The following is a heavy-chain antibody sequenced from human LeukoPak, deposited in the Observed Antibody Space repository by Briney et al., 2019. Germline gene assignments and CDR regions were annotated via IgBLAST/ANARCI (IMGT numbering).Heavy chain of an antibody. CDR1: GYTFTGYY. CDR3: ARDGGYCSGGSCYRSYYYYYYMDV. J-gene: IGHJ6*03. CDR2: INPNSGGT. D-gene: IGHD2-15*01. V-gene: IGHV1-2*02. Sequence: ASVRVSCKASGYTFTGYYMHWVRQAPGQGLEWMGWINPNSGGTNDAQKFQGRVTMTRDTSISTAYMELSRLRSDDTAVYYCARDGGYCSGGSCYRSYYYYYYMDVWGKGTTVTISS.